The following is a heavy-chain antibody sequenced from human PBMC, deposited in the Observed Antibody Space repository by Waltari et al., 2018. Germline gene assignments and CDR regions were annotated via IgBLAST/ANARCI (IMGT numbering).Heavy chain of an antibody. D-gene: IGHD3-3*01. Sequence: QVQLVESGGGVVQPGRSLRLSCEASGFTFITYGMHWVRQAPGKGLEWVAVISYDGGNDYYADSVKGRFTISRDNDNNTLYLQINSLRPEDAAMYYCAKGGLWSGYYPVSNWFDPWGQGTLVTVSS. CDR3: AKGGLWSGYYPVSNWFDP. CDR1: GFTFITYG. CDR2: ISYDGGND. V-gene: IGHV3-30*18. J-gene: IGHJ5*02.